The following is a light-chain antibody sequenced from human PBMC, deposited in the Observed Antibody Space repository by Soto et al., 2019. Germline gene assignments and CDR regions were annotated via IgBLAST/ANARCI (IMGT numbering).Light chain of an antibody. CDR2: EVS. V-gene: IGLV2-8*01. J-gene: IGLJ2*01. CDR3: SSYACSRDIL. CDR1: SSDVGGYNY. Sequence: QSVLTQPPSASGSPGQSAAISCTGTSSDVGGYNYVSGYQQHPGKAPKLTIYEVSKRPSGVPDRFSGSQSGNTASLTVSGRQAEDEADYLCSSYACSRDILFGGGSQQTV.